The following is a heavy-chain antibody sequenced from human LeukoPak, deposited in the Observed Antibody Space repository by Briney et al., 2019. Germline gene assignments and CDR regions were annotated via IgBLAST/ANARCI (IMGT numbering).Heavy chain of an antibody. CDR1: GGTFISYA. V-gene: IGHV1-69*13. CDR3: ARDYYDSSGYRRYYYYGMDV. CDR2: IIPIFGTA. Sequence: SVKVSCKASGGTFISYAISWVRQAPGQGLEWMGGIIPIFGTANYGQKFQGRVTITADESTSTAYMELSSLRSEDTAVYYCARDYYDSSGYRRYYYYGMDVWGQGTTVTVSS. J-gene: IGHJ6*02. D-gene: IGHD3-22*01.